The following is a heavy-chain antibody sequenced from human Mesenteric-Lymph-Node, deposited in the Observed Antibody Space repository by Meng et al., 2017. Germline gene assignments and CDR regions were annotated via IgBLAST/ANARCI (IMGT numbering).Heavy chain of an antibody. CDR1: GGTFSSYT. CDR3: ARDYHSSSSGSYFDY. V-gene: IGHV1-69*04. Sequence: SVKVSCKASGGTFSSYTISWVRQAPGQGLEWMGRIIPILGIANYAQKFQGRVTITADKSTSTAYMELSSLRSDDTAVYYCARDYHSSSSGSYFDYWGQGTLVTVSS. D-gene: IGHD3-22*01. CDR2: IIPILGIA. J-gene: IGHJ4*02.